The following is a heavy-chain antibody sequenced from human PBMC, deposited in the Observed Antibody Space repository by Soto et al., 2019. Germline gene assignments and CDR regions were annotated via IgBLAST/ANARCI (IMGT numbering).Heavy chain of an antibody. CDR1: GFTFSSYS. D-gene: IGHD2-2*01. V-gene: IGHV3-21*01. CDR2: ISSSSSYI. J-gene: IGHJ5*02. CDR3: ARAGPSQLLLGAQLDLLLHWFDP. Sequence: EVQLVESGGGLVKPGGSLRLSCAASGFTFSSYSMNWVRQAPGKGLEWVSSISSSSSYIYYADSVQGRFTISRDNAKNSLYLQMNSLRAGDTAVYYCARAGPSQLLLGAQLDLLLHWFDPWGQGTLVTVSS.